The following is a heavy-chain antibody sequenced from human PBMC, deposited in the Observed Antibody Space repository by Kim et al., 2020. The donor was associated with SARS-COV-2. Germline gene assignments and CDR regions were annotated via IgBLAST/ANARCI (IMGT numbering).Heavy chain of an antibody. CDR3: ARDRRGFNPYYGMDV. V-gene: IGHV3-23*02. J-gene: IGHJ6*02. D-gene: IGHD3-10*01. Sequence: GDAVKGRFTISRDTSKSTLYRQMNSLRAEDTAVYYCARDRRGFNPYYGMDVWGQGTTVIVSS.